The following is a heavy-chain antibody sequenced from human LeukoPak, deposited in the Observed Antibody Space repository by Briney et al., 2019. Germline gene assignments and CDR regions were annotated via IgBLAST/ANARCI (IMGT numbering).Heavy chain of an antibody. CDR3: ARLARITMMTAFDI. J-gene: IGHJ3*02. D-gene: IGHD3-22*01. Sequence: SQTLSLTCTVSGGSISSGSYYWSWIRQPAGKGLEWIGRIYTSGSTNYNPSLKSRVTISVDTSKNQFSLKLSSVTAADTAVYYCARLARITMMTAFDIWGQGTMVTVSS. CDR2: IYTSGST. V-gene: IGHV4-61*02. CDR1: GGSISSGSYY.